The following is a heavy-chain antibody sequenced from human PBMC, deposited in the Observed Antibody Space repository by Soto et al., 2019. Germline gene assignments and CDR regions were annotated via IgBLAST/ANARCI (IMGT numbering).Heavy chain of an antibody. CDR2: IYYGGST. J-gene: IGHJ6*02. V-gene: IGHV4-59*01. D-gene: IGHD2-15*01. CDR3: ARVVGGGSYSSHYGMDA. CDR1: GCSISSYC. Sequence: SETLSLTCTVSGCSISSYCWSWIRQPPGKGLEWIGYIYYGGSTRQNPSLKTRVTISVDTSKNQFSLKLSSVTAADTAVSYCARVVGGGSYSSHYGMDAWGQGTTVTVSS.